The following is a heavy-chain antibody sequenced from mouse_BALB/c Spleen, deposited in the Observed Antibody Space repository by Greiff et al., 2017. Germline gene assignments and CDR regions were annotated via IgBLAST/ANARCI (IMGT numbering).Heavy chain of an antibody. CDR3: ARYTYYAMDY. CDR1: GFTFSSFG. V-gene: IGHV5-17*02. J-gene: IGHJ4*01. Sequence: EVKLVESGGGLVQPGGSRKLSCAASGFTFSSFGMHWVRQAPEKGLEWVAYISSGSSTIYYADTVKGRFTISRDNPKNTLFLQMTSLRSEDTAMYYCARYTYYAMDYWGQGTSVTVSS. CDR2: ISSGSSTI.